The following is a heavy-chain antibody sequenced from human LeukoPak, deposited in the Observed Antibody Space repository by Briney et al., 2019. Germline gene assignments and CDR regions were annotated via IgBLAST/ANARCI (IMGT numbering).Heavy chain of an antibody. J-gene: IGHJ5*02. CDR2: IYYSGST. CDR1: GGSISSSSYY. V-gene: IGHV4-39*07. Sequence: SETLSLTCTVSGGSISSSSYYWGWIRQPPGKGLEWIGSIYYSGSTYYNPSLKSRVTISVDTSKNQFSLKLSSVTAADTAVYYCARVGIPSNWFDPWGQGTLVTVSS. D-gene: IGHD1-26*01. CDR3: ARVGIPSNWFDP.